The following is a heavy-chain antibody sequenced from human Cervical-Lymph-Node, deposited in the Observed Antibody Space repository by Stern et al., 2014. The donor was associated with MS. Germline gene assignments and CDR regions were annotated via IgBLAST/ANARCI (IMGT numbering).Heavy chain of an antibody. CDR1: GGPVSSDAYY. CDR2: IYHSGSS. Sequence: QLQLQESGPGLVKPSETLSLTCTVSGGPVSSDAYYWSWIRQSPGKGLEWFGYIYHSGSSSYNPSLKSRVTMSVDTSKNQFSLRLTSVTAADTAVYYCGKQVREWGRGTLVTVSS. CDR3: GKQVRE. V-gene: IGHV4-61*08. J-gene: IGHJ4*02.